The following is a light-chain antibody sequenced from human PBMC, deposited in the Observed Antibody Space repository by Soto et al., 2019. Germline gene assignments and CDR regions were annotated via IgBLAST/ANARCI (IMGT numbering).Light chain of an antibody. CDR3: QHRSNWPLT. CDR2: GAS. CDR1: QSVSSSY. J-gene: IGKJ4*01. Sequence: IILTQSQGTLSLNPGARATLSCRASQSVSSSYLAWYQQKPGQAPRLLIYGASSRATGIPDRFSGSGSGTDFTLTISSLEPEDFAVYYCQHRSNWPLTFGGGTKVDTK. V-gene: IGKV3D-20*02.